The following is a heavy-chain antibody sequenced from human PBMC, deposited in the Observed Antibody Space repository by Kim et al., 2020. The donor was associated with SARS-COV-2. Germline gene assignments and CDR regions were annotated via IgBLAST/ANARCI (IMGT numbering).Heavy chain of an antibody. CDR2: IYYSGST. CDR3: ARAGMFYDFWSGYSREGSNWFDP. Sequence: SETLSLTCTVSGGSISSGGYYWSWIRQHPGKGLEWIGYIYYSGSTYYNPSLKSRVTISVDTSKNQFSLKLSSVTAADTAVYYCARAGMFYDFWSGYSREGSNWFDPWGQGTLVTVSS. J-gene: IGHJ5*02. V-gene: IGHV4-31*03. CDR1: GGSISSGGYY. D-gene: IGHD3-3*01.